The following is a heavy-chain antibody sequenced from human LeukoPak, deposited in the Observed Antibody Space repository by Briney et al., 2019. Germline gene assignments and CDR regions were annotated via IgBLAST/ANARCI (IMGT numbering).Heavy chain of an antibody. CDR2: ISGNSVTI. D-gene: IGHD6-6*01. Sequence: RGESLRLSCTASGSTFSTYPMTWVRQAPGQGLEWVSAISGNSVTIYYADSVKGRFTISRDNSKNTLYLQMYSLRAEDTAVYYCASSSYFDYWGQGTLVTVSS. V-gene: IGHV3-23*01. CDR3: ASSSYFDY. CDR1: GSTFSTYP. J-gene: IGHJ4*02.